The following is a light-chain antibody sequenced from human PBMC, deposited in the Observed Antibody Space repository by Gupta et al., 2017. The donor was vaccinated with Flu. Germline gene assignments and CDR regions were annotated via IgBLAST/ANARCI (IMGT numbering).Light chain of an antibody. CDR1: QGISNY. V-gene: IGKV1-16*01. J-gene: IGKJ4*01. CDR3: QQDNSYPLN. CDR2: AAA. Sequence: DIQITQSPSSLPASVLDSVTITCRASQGISNYLAWFQHKPGEAPKCLLYAAALLQRGVPPTFSGSGPWTDFTLTINSLKPEAFANYYCQQDNSYPLNFGGGTKVELK.